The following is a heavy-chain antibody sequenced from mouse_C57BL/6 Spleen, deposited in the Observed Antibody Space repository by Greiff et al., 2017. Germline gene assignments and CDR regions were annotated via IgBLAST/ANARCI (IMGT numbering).Heavy chain of an antibody. J-gene: IGHJ2*01. CDR1: GFNIKDDY. D-gene: IGHD2-1*01. CDR3: TRGYGNYGDY. CDR2: IDPENGDT. V-gene: IGHV14-4*01. Sequence: EVQLVESGAELVRPGASVKLSCTASGFNIKDDYMHWVKQRPEQGLEWIGWIDPENGDTEYASKFEGKATITADTSSNTAYLQLSSLTSEDTAVYYCTRGYGNYGDYWGQGTTLTVSS.